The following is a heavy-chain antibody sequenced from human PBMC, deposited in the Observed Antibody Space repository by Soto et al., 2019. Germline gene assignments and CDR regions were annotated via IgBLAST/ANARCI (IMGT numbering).Heavy chain of an antibody. J-gene: IGHJ5*02. Sequence: GGSLRLSCAASGFTFSSYGMHWVRQAPGKGLEWVAVISYDGSNKYYADSVKGRFTISRDNSKNTLYLQMNSLRAEDTAVYYCAKDCEVGATIPLSWFDPWGQGTLVTVSS. CDR2: ISYDGSNK. V-gene: IGHV3-30*18. D-gene: IGHD1-26*01. CDR3: AKDCEVGATIPLSWFDP. CDR1: GFTFSSYG.